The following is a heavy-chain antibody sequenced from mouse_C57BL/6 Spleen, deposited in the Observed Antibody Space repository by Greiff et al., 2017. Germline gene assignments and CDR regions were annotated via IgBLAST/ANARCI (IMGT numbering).Heavy chain of an antibody. J-gene: IGHJ4*01. CDR2: IRLKSDNYAT. CDR1: GFTFSNYW. Sequence: EVKLVESGGGLVQPGGSMKLSCVASGFTFSNYWMNWVRQSPEKGLEWVAQIRLKSDNYATHYAESVKGRFTISRDDSKSSVYLQMNNLRAEDTGIYYCTKGITTVVSYYAMDYWGQGTSVTVSS. D-gene: IGHD1-1*01. CDR3: TKGITTVVSYYAMDY. V-gene: IGHV6-3*01.